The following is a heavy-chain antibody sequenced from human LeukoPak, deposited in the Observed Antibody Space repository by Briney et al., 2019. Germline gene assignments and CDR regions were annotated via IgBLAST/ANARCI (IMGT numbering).Heavy chain of an antibody. V-gene: IGHV1-46*01. CDR1: GYTFTGYY. J-gene: IGHJ4*02. D-gene: IGHD6-19*01. Sequence: ASVKVSCKASGYTFTGYYMHWVRQAPGQGLEWMGIINPSGGSTSYAQKFQGRVTITRDTSASTAYMELSSLRSEDTAVYYCARDPTQWLVFRTFEVKGYYFDYWGQGTLVTVSS. CDR3: ARDPTQWLVFRTFEVKGYYFDY. CDR2: INPSGGST.